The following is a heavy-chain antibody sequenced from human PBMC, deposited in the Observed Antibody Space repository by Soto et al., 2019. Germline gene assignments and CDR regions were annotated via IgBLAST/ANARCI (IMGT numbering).Heavy chain of an antibody. CDR1: GYTFTSYY. CDR2: INPNTGST. J-gene: IGHJ6*02. CDR3: ALDTNVALTFHYYGMDV. Sequence: ASVKVSCKASGYTFTSYYIHWVRQAPGQGLEWMGIINPNTGSTISTQRFRGRLTIDRDTSTSTVYMELSSLGSEDTAVYYCALDTNVALTFHYYGMDVWGQGTTVTVSS. V-gene: IGHV1-46*01. D-gene: IGHD1-1*01.